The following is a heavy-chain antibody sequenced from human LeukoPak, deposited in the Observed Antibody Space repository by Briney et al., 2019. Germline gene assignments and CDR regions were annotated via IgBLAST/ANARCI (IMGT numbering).Heavy chain of an antibody. V-gene: IGHV4-39*07. CDR3: ARETPGAGHFDY. J-gene: IGHJ4*02. CDR1: GGSVSSTTHY. CDR2: IYYSGNT. Sequence: PSETLSLTSTVSGGSVSSTTHYWGWIRQPPGKGLEWIGSIYYSGNTYYNPSLKSRVTIFADTSKNQFSLKLTAVTAADTAVYYCARETPGAGHFDYWGQGSLVTVSS. D-gene: IGHD7-27*01.